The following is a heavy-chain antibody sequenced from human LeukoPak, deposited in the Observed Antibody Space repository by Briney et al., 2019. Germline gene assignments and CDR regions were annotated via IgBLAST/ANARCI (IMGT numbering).Heavy chain of an antibody. CDR3: VKGGQRYDFWRFDF. D-gene: IGHD3-3*01. CDR1: GFSFSIYA. CDR2: ISGNGGST. Sequence: GGSLRLSCEASGFSFSIYAMSWVRQAPGKGLEWVSSISGNGGSTYYANSVKGRFTIARDNSKNTLYMEMNSLTEENTALYYCVKGGQRYDFWRFDFWGRGTLVSVSS. J-gene: IGHJ5*01. V-gene: IGHV3-23*01.